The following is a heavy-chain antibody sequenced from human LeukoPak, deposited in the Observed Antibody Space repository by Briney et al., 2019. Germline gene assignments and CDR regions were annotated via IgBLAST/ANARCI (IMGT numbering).Heavy chain of an antibody. CDR1: GFTVSSNY. Sequence: GGSLRLSCAASGFTVSSNYMSWVRQAPGKGLEWVSVIYSGGSTYYADSVKGRFTISRDSSKNTLYLQMNSLRAEDTAVYYCARAGYCSSTSCPDYWGQGTLVTVSS. D-gene: IGHD2-2*01. CDR3: ARAGYCSSTSCPDY. CDR2: IYSGGST. V-gene: IGHV3-66*01. J-gene: IGHJ4*02.